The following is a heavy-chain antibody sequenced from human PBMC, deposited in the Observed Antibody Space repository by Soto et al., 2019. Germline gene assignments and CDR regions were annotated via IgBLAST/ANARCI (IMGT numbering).Heavy chain of an antibody. Sequence: EVQLVESGGGLVQPGGSLRLSCAASGFTFSSYSMNWVRQAPGKGLEWVSYISSSSSTIYYADSEKGRFTISRDNAKNSLYLQMNSLRDEDTAVYYCAGDSGLWDYYYGMDVWGQGTTVTVSS. V-gene: IGHV3-48*02. CDR1: GFTFSSYS. D-gene: IGHD3-10*01. CDR3: AGDSGLWDYYYGMDV. CDR2: ISSSSSTI. J-gene: IGHJ6*02.